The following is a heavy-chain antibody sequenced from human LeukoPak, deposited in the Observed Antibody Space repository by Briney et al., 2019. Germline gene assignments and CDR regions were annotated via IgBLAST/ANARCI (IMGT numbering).Heavy chain of an antibody. D-gene: IGHD5-24*01. CDR2: IYSGGRT. V-gene: IGHV3-53*01. CDR3: ARDRYGDGFAHLDY. Sequence: GGLMRLSCAASGFIVSSNYMSWGRQAPGKGLEWVSVIYSGGRTYRADSVKGRFTISRDNSRNTLYLQMNSLRAEDTAVYYCARDRYGDGFAHLDYWGKRMVGSVSS. CDR1: GFIVSSNY. J-gene: IGHJ4*02.